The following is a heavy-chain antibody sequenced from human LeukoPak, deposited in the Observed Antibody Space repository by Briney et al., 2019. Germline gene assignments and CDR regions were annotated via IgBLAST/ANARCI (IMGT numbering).Heavy chain of an antibody. Sequence: PGGSLRLSCAASGFTFSSYAMSWVRQAPGKGLEWVSAISGSGGSTYYADSVKGRFTISRDSSKNTLYLQMNSLKTEDTAVYYCITPLPYSAQGGQGTLVTVSS. D-gene: IGHD2-21*01. J-gene: IGHJ4*02. CDR1: GFTFSSYA. CDR3: ITPLPYSAQ. V-gene: IGHV3-23*01. CDR2: ISGSGGST.